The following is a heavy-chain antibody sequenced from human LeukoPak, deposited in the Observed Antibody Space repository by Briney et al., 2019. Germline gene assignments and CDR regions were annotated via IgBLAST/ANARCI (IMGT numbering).Heavy chain of an antibody. D-gene: IGHD5-12*01. CDR3: AKDLEPPVYSGYDWGDFDY. Sequence: GGSLRLSCAASGFTFSSYSMNWVRQAPGKGLEWVSLIYSGGSTYYADSVKGRFTISRDNSKNTLYLQMNSLRAEDTAVYYCAKDLEPPVYSGYDWGDFDYWGQGTLVTVSS. CDR2: IYSGGST. J-gene: IGHJ4*02. V-gene: IGHV3-66*01. CDR1: GFTFSSYS.